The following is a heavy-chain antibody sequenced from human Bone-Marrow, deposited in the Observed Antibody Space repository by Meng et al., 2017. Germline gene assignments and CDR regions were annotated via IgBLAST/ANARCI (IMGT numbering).Heavy chain of an antibody. CDR3: ARGWYYDILTGPPPYYYYGMDV. CDR2: IYYSGST. J-gene: IGHJ6*02. V-gene: IGHV4-59*01. D-gene: IGHD3-9*01. CDR1: GGSISSYY. Sequence: SETLSLTCTVSGGSISSYYWSWIRQPPGKGLEWIGNIYYSGSTNYNPSLKRRVTISVDTSKNQFSLKLSSVTAADTAVYYCARGWYYDILTGPPPYYYYGMDVWGQGTTVTVSS.